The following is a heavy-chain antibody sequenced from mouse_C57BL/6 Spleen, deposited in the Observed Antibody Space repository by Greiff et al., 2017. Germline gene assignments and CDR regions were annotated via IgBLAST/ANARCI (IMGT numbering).Heavy chain of an antibody. CDR1: GYTFTSYW. J-gene: IGHJ3*01. V-gene: IGHV1-53*01. D-gene: IGHD2-4*01. CDR2: INPSNGGT. CDR3: ARSGAYDSWFAY. Sequence: QVQLQQPGTELVKPGASVKLSCTASGYTFTSYWMHWVKQRPGQGLEWIGNINPSNGGTNYNEKFKSKATLTVDKSSSTAYMQLSSLTSEDSAVYDCARSGAYDSWFAYWGQGTLVTVSA.